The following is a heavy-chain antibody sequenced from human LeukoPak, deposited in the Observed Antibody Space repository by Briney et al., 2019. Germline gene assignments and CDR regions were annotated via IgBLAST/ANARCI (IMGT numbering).Heavy chain of an antibody. CDR2: INPNSGGT. V-gene: IGHV1-2*04. Sequence: GASVKVSCKASGYTFTGYYMHWVRQAPGQGLEWMGWINPNSGGTNYAQKFQGWVTMTRDTSISTAYMELSRLRSDDTAVYYCARCSTSGLRLNILGYWGQGTLVTVSS. D-gene: IGHD5-12*01. J-gene: IGHJ4*02. CDR1: GYTFTGYY. CDR3: ARCSTSGLRLNILGY.